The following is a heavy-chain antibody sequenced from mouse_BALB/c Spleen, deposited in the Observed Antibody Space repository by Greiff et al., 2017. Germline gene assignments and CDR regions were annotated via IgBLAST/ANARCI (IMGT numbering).Heavy chain of an antibody. Sequence: EVKLMESGPELVKPGASVKISCKASGYSFTGYYMHWVKQSHVKSLEWIGRINPYNGATSYNQNFKDKASLTVDKSSSTAYMELHSLTSEDSAVYYCASGGTYYGNYDGFAYWGQGTLVTVSA. CDR2: INPYNGAT. CDR1: GYSFTGYY. CDR3: ASGGTYYGNYDGFAY. V-gene: IGHV1-31*01. J-gene: IGHJ3*01. D-gene: IGHD2-10*01.